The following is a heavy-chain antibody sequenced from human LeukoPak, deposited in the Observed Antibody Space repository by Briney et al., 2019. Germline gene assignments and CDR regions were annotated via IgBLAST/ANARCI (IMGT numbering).Heavy chain of an antibody. CDR1: GFTFSSYS. V-gene: IGHV3-21*01. CDR2: ISSSSSYI. D-gene: IGHD3-22*01. J-gene: IGHJ4*02. CDR3: ARYDSSGYCPFDY. Sequence: PGGSLRPSCAASGFTFSSYSMNWVRQAPGKGLEWVSSISSSSSYIYYADSVKGRFTISRDNAKNSLYLQMNSLRAEDTAVYYCARYDSSGYCPFDYWGQGTLVTVSS.